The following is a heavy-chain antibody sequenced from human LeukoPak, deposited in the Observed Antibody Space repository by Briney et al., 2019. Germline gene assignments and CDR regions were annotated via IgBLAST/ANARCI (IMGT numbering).Heavy chain of an antibody. V-gene: IGHV3-74*01. J-gene: IGHJ6*03. D-gene: IGHD3-22*01. CDR1: GFTFSSYW. Sequence: PGGSLRLSCAASGFTFSSYWMHWVRQAPGKGLVWVSRINSDGSSTSYADSVKGRFTISRGNAKNTLYLQMNSLRAEDTAVYYCARDLRYYDSSGYSTGYYMDVWGKGTTVTISS. CDR2: INSDGSST. CDR3: ARDLRYYDSSGYSTGYYMDV.